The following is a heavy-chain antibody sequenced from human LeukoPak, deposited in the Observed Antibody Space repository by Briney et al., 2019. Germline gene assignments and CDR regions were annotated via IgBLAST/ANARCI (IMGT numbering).Heavy chain of an antibody. D-gene: IGHD1-7*01. CDR1: GGSVSSYY. Sequence: PSETLSLTCTVSGGSVSSYYWSWIRQPPGKGLEWIGYIYNSGSTSYSPSLKSRVTISVDTSKNQFSLKLSSVTAADTAVYYCAAITGTKSGALDIWGRGTMVTVSS. J-gene: IGHJ3*02. CDR2: IYNSGST. CDR3: AAITGTKSGALDI. V-gene: IGHV4-4*09.